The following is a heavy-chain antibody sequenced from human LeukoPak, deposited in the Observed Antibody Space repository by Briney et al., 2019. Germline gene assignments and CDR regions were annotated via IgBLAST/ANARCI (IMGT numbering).Heavy chain of an antibody. V-gene: IGHV1-18*01. D-gene: IGHD3-10*01. Sequence: ASVKVSCKASGYTFTSYGISWVRQAPGQGLEWMGWISAYNGNTNYAQKLQGRVTMTTDTSTSTAYMELRSLRPDDTAVYYCARDYYGSGWAYYGMDVWGQGTTVTVSS. CDR1: GYTFTSYG. CDR3: ARDYYGSGWAYYGMDV. CDR2: ISAYNGNT. J-gene: IGHJ6*02.